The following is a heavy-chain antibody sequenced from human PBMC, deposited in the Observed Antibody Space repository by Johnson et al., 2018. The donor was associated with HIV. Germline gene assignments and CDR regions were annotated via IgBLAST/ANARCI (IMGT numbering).Heavy chain of an antibody. CDR2: INSDGSST. J-gene: IGHJ3*02. CDR3: ARGGKSYCGAFDI. Sequence: VQLVESGGGLVQPGGSLRLSCAASGFTFSSYWMHWVRQAPGKGLVWVSRINSDGSSTSYADSVKGRFTISRDNAKNTLYLQMNSLRAEDTAVYYCARGGKSYCGAFDIWGQGTMVIVSS. CDR1: GFTFSSYW. D-gene: IGHD4-23*01. V-gene: IGHV3-74*02.